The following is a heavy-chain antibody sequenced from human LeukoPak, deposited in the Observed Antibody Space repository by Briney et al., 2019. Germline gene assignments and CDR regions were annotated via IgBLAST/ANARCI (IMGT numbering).Heavy chain of an antibody. J-gene: IGHJ4*02. Sequence: SETLSLTCAVSGGSISSGGYSWSWIRQPPGKGLEWIGYIYHSGSTYYNPSLKSRVTISVDRSKNQFSLKLSSVTAADTAVYYCASLVGYCSSTSCYKGYYFDYWGQGTLVTVSS. CDR2: IYHSGST. CDR3: ASLVGYCSSTSCYKGYYFDY. CDR1: GGSISSGGYS. V-gene: IGHV4-30-2*01. D-gene: IGHD2-2*02.